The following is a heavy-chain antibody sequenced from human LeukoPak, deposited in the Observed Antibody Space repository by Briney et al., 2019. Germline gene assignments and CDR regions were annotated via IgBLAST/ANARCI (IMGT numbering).Heavy chain of an antibody. V-gene: IGHV3-23*01. Sequence: GGSLRLSCAASGFTFSSYAMSWVRQAPGKGLEWVSAISGSGGSTYYADSVKGRFTISRDNSKNTLYLQMNRLRAEDTAVYYCAKALVVVPAANNPIDYWGQGTLVTVSS. J-gene: IGHJ4*02. CDR3: AKALVVVPAANNPIDY. D-gene: IGHD2-2*01. CDR2: ISGSGGST. CDR1: GFTFSSYA.